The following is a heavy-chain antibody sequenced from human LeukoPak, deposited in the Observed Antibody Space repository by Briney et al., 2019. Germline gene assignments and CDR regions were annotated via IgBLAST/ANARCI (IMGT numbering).Heavy chain of an antibody. D-gene: IGHD3-16*01. CDR1: GFTFSSYA. CDR2: ISGSGGST. CDR3: AKRLRISTGYYYMDV. V-gene: IGHV3-23*01. J-gene: IGHJ6*03. Sequence: GGSLRLSCAAYGFTFSSYAMSWVRQAPGKGLEWVSAISGSGGSTYYADSVKGRFTISRDNSKHTLYLQMTSLRAEDTAVYYCAKRLRISTGYYYMDVWGKGTTVTVSS.